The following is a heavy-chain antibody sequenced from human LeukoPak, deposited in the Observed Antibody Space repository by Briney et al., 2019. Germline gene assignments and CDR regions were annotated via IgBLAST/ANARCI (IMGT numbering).Heavy chain of an antibody. D-gene: IGHD3-3*01. J-gene: IGHJ4*02. Sequence: GGSLRLSCAASGFTFSSYSMNWVRQAPGKGLEWVSYISSSGTTIYYADSVKGRFTISRDNAKNSLYLRMNSLRAEDTAVYYCVRDRGQFSRRNFDYWGQGTLVTVSS. CDR2: ISSSGTTI. CDR3: VRDRGQFSRRNFDY. V-gene: IGHV3-48*01. CDR1: GFTFSSYS.